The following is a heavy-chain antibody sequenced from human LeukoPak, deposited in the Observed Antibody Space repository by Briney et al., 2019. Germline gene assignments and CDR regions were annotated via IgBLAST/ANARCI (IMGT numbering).Heavy chain of an antibody. CDR1: GFALRSYT. D-gene: IGHD6-19*01. CDR2: ISSTSAYI. J-gene: IGHJ5*01. V-gene: IGHV3-21*01. Sequence: PGGSQRLSCAASGFALRSYTVTWVRQAPGKGLEWVSSISSTSAYIYYAESVKGRFSISRDNVDNVVHLQMSSLTNEDTAVYYCARVAVAGPTGWFDSWGQGTLVTVSS. CDR3: ARVAVAGPTGWFDS.